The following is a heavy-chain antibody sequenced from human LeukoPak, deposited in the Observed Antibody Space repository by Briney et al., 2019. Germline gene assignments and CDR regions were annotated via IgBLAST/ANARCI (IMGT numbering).Heavy chain of an antibody. D-gene: IGHD3-10*01. CDR1: GGSISSYS. V-gene: IGHV4-59*01. Sequence: SETLSLTCNVSGGSISSYSWSWIRQPPGKGLEWIGYIYYSGSTNYNPSLKSRVTISVDTSKNQFSLKLSSVTAADTAVYYCARFDYYGSGSYTPGWFDPWGQGTLVTVSS. CDR2: IYYSGST. J-gene: IGHJ5*02. CDR3: ARFDYYGSGSYTPGWFDP.